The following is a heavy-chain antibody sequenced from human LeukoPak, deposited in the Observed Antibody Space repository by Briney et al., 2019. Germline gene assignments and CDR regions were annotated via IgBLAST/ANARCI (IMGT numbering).Heavy chain of an antibody. Sequence: PGGSLRLSCAASGFTFNTYAMHWVRQAAGMGLEWVAVISSAGSTKYYADSVKGRFTASRDNSENTLYLQMKSLRAEDTAVYYCARRIFQGSSGWYLFDYWGQGTLVTVSS. V-gene: IGHV3-30-3*01. CDR3: ARRIFQGSSGWYLFDY. CDR2: ISSAGSTK. CDR1: GFTFNTYA. D-gene: IGHD6-19*01. J-gene: IGHJ4*02.